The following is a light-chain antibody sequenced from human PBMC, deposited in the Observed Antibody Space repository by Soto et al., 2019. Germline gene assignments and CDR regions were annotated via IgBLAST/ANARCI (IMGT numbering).Light chain of an antibody. J-gene: IGLJ1*01. CDR2: SNN. CDR3: AAWDDSLSGLNYV. CDR1: SSNIGSNT. V-gene: IGLV1-44*01. Sequence: QSVLTEPPSASVTPGQRVTISCSGSSSNIGSNTVNWYQHLPGTAPKILIYSNNQRPSGVPDRFSGSKSGPSASLTISGLQSEDEADYYCAAWDDSLSGLNYVFGTGTKVTVL.